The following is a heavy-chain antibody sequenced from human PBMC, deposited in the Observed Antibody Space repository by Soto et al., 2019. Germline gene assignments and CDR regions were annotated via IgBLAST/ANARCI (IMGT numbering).Heavy chain of an antibody. CDR3: VRAMNVITGTTKENWFDP. CDR2: INHSGST. V-gene: IGHV4-34*01. CDR1: GGSFSGYY. Sequence: SETLSLTCAVYGGSFSGYYWSWIRQPPGKGLEWIGEINHSGSTNYNPSLKSRVTISVDTSKNQFSLKLSSVTAADTAVYYCVRAMNVITGTTKENWFDPWGQGTLVTVSS. D-gene: IGHD1-7*01. J-gene: IGHJ5*02.